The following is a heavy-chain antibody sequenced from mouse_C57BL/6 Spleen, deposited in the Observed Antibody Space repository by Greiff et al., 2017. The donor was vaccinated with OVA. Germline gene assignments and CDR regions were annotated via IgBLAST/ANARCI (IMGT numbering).Heavy chain of an antibody. V-gene: IGHV1-42*01. CDR3: ARSGYFDV. J-gene: IGHJ1*03. Sequence: EVQLVESGPELVKPGASVKISCKASGYSFTGYYMNWVKQSPEKSLEWIGEINPSTGGTTYNQKFKAKATLTVDKSSSTAYMQLESLTSEDSAVYYCARSGYFDVWGTGTTVTVSS. CDR2: INPSTGGT. CDR1: GYSFTGYY.